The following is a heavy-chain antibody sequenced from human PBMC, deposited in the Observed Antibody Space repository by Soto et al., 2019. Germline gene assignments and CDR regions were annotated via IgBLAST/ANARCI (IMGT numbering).Heavy chain of an antibody. Sequence: QVQLQESGPGLVKPSQTLSLTCTVSGGSISSGGYYWSWIRQHPGKGLEWIGYIYYSGSTYYNPSLKRRVTIAVDTSKNEFSRKLSSVTAADTAVYYCARAVDYGDLRGAFDIWGQGTMVTVSS. CDR2: IYYSGST. CDR3: ARAVDYGDLRGAFDI. CDR1: GGSISSGGYY. V-gene: IGHV4-31*03. D-gene: IGHD4-17*01. J-gene: IGHJ3*02.